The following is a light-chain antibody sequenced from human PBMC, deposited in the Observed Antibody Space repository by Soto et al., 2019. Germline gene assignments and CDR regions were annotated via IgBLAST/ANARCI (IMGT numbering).Light chain of an antibody. CDR1: SSDVGDYEH. J-gene: IGLJ3*02. V-gene: IGLV2-18*01. CDR3: GLFTSSATWV. CDR2: DVI. Sequence: QSALTQPPSVSGSPGQSVTISCTVTSSDVGDYEHVTWYQLAPGTAPKLLISDVINRPSGVPDRFSGSKSGNTPSLTISGLQAEDEADYYCGLFTSSATWVFGGGTKRTVL.